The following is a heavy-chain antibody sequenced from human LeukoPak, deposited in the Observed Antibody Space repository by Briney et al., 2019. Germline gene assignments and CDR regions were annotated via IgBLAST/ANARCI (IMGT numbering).Heavy chain of an antibody. CDR2: FDPEDGET. CDR3: ATDIAPYNWNGDAFDI. Sequence: ASVKVSCKVSAYTLTELSMHWVRQAPGKGLEWMGGFDPEDGETIYAQKFQGRVTMTEDTSTDTAYMELSSLRSEDTAVYYCATDIAPYNWNGDAFDIWGQGTMVTVSS. J-gene: IGHJ3*02. D-gene: IGHD1-20*01. CDR1: AYTLTELS. V-gene: IGHV1-24*01.